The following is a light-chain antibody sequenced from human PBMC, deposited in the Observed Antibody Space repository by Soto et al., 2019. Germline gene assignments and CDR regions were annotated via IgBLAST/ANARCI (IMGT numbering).Light chain of an antibody. J-gene: IGLJ2*01. CDR1: KLGDKH. V-gene: IGLV3-1*01. Sequence: SYELTQPPSVSVSPGQTASIACSGDKLGDKHASWYQQKAGQSPVLVIYQDTKRPSGIPERFSGSNSGNTGTLTISGTQAMDEADYYCQVWDSSTVVFGGGTKLTVL. CDR3: QVWDSSTVV. CDR2: QDT.